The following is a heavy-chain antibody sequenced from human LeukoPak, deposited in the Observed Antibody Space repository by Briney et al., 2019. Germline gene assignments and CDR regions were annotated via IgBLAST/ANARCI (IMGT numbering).Heavy chain of an antibody. CDR1: GFTFSSYA. J-gene: IGHJ4*02. V-gene: IGHV3-30-3*01. D-gene: IGHD1-26*01. CDR2: ISYDGSNK. CDR3: ARETPLVGALPVGYFDY. Sequence: GGSLRLSCAASGFTFSSYAMHWVRQAPGKGLEWVAVISYDGSNKYYADSVKGRFTISRDNSKNTLYLQMNSLRAEDTAVYYCARETPLVGALPVGYFDYWGQGTLVTVSS.